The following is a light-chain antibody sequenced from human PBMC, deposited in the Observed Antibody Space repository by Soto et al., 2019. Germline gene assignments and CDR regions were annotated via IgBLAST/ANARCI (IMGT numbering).Light chain of an antibody. CDR1: QTISTW. Sequence: DIQVTQSPPTLSASVGDRVTITCRASQTISTWMAWYQQKPEKAPKLLVYDASTLQSGVASRFSGSGSGTEFTLIISGLQPYDSATYYCQQYTNTNNPWMFGQGTKV. J-gene: IGKJ1*01. V-gene: IGKV1-5*01. CDR2: DAS. CDR3: QQYTNTNNPWM.